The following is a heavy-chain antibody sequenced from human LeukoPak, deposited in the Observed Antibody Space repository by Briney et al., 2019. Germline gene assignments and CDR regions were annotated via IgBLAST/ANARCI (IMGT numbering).Heavy chain of an antibody. CDR3: ARGYSSSWFANYFDY. J-gene: IGHJ4*02. V-gene: IGHV4-34*01. CDR1: GGSLSGYY. D-gene: IGHD6-13*01. CDR2: INHSGST. Sequence: PSETLSLTCAVYGGSLSGYYWSWIRQPPGKGLEWIGEINHSGSTNYNPSLKSRVTISVDTSKNQFSLKLSSVTAVDTAVYYCARGYSSSWFANYFDYWGQGTLVTVSS.